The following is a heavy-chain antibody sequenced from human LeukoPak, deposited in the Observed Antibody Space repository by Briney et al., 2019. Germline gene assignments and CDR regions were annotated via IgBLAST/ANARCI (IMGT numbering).Heavy chain of an antibody. CDR3: ARRTNYNDNNWFHL. J-gene: IGHJ5*02. CDR1: GYNFSTYW. CDR2: IYPGDSDT. Sequence: KISCEASGYNFSTYWIAWVRQMPGKGLEWMGIIYPGDSDTTYSPSFQGQVTISADKSISTSYLHWSSLKASDTAMYYCARRTNYNDNNWFHLWGQGTLVTVSS. D-gene: IGHD3-22*01. V-gene: IGHV5-51*01.